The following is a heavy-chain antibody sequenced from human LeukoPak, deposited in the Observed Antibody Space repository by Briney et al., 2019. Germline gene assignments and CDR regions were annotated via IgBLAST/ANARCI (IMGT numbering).Heavy chain of an antibody. Sequence: PSETLSLTCAVYGGSFSGYYWSWIRQPPGKGLEWIGEINHSGSTNYNPSLKSRVTISVDTSKNQFSLKLSSATAADTAVYYCARFRSSCWYPYFDYWGQGTLVTVSS. CDR3: ARFRSSCWYPYFDY. V-gene: IGHV4-34*01. J-gene: IGHJ4*02. CDR2: INHSGST. D-gene: IGHD6-13*01. CDR1: GGSFSGYY.